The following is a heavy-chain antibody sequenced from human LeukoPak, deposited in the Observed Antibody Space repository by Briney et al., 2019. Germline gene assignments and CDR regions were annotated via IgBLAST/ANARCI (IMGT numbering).Heavy chain of an antibody. CDR3: ARYTSGVNYYYYYYMDV. Sequence: GVLRLSCAASGFTFDDYGMSWVRQAPGKGLEWVSGINWNGGSTGYADSVKGRFTISRDNAKNSLYLQMNSLRAEDTALYYCARYTSGVNYYYYYYMDVWGKGTTVTVSS. V-gene: IGHV3-20*04. D-gene: IGHD6-25*01. J-gene: IGHJ6*03. CDR1: GFTFDDYG. CDR2: INWNGGST.